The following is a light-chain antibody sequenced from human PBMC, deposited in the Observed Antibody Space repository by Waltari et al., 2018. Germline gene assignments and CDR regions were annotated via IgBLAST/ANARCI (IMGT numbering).Light chain of an antibody. CDR3: CSYVSGYIYD. V-gene: IGLV2-11*01. CDR1: SSDVF. CDR2: DVS. J-gene: IGLJ1*01. Sequence: QSALTQPRSVSGSRGQSVTISCTGISSDVFVSWYHEHPGKAPKFVIYDVSKRPSGVPERFSGSKSGSTASLTISGLQDEDEADYYCCSYVSGYIYDFGTGTKVTVL.